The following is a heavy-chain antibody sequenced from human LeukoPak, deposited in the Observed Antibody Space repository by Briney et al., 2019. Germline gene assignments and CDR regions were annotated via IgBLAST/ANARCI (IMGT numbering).Heavy chain of an antibody. Sequence: PGGSLKISCKGSGYSFTSYWISWVRQMPGKGLEWMGRIDPSDSYTNYSPSFQGHVTISADKSISTVYLQWSSLKASDTAMYYCARHSAGIVVAGKWGQGTLVTVSS. J-gene: IGHJ4*02. CDR1: GYSFTSYW. CDR2: IDPSDSYT. V-gene: IGHV5-10-1*01. CDR3: ARHSAGIVVAGK. D-gene: IGHD6-19*01.